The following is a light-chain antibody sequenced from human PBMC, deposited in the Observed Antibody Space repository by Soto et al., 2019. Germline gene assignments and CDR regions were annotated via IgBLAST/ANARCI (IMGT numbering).Light chain of an antibody. J-gene: IGLJ2*01. CDR2: GNS. V-gene: IGLV1-40*01. CDR1: SSNIGAGYD. Sequence: QFVLTQPPSVSGAPGQRVTISCTGSSSNIGAGYDVHWYQQLPGTAPKLLIYGNSNRPSGVPDRFSGSKSGTSASLAITGLQAEDAADYYCQSYDSSLSGYVVFGGGTKLTVL. CDR3: QSYDSSLSGYVV.